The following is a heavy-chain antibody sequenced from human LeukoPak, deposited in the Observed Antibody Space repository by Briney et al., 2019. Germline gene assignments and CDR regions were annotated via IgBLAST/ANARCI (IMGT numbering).Heavy chain of an antibody. CDR3: ARSRGDLDY. V-gene: IGHV3-30*01. J-gene: IGHJ4*02. CDR1: GFTFSSYA. Sequence: GGSLRLSCAASGFTFSSYAMHWVRQAPGKGLEWVAVISYDGSNKYYADSVKGRFTISRDNSKNTLYLQMNSLRAEDTAIYYCARSRGDLDYWGQGTLVTVSS. CDR2: ISYDGSNK. D-gene: IGHD3-16*01.